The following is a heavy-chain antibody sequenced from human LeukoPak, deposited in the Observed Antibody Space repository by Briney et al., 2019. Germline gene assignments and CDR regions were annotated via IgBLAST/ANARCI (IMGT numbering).Heavy chain of an antibody. D-gene: IGHD6-19*01. CDR3: ARDQQQWLALDY. Sequence: GGSLRLSCAASRFTFSSYWMTWVRQAPGKGLEWVANIKQDGIEKYYVDSVKGRFTISRDDAKNSLYLQMNSLRAEDTAVYYCARDQQQWLALDYWGRGTLVTVSS. J-gene: IGHJ4*02. V-gene: IGHV3-7*04. CDR2: IKQDGIEK. CDR1: RFTFSSYW.